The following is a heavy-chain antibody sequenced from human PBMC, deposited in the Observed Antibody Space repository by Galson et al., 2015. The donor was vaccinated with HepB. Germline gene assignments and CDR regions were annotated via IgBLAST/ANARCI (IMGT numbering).Heavy chain of an antibody. D-gene: IGHD6-19*01. Sequence: SLRLSCAASGITVSSNYMSWVRQAPGKGLEWVSVIYGGGYTYYADSVKGRFSISRDNSKNTLYLQMNSLRAEDTAVYYCASRHGEQWLVNDYWGQGTLVTVSS. V-gene: IGHV3-66*01. CDR1: GITVSSNY. J-gene: IGHJ4*02. CDR2: IYGGGYT. CDR3: ASRHGEQWLVNDY.